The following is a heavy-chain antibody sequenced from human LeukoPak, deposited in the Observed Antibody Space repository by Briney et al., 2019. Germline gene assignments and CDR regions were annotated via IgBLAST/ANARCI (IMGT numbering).Heavy chain of an antibody. CDR3: ARDVDYYDGNAFDI. Sequence: GGSLRLSCAASGFTFSSYWMSWVRQAPGEGLEWVANRKQDGSEKYYVDSVKGRFTISRDNAKNLLYLQMNSLRAEDTAVYYCARDVDYYDGNAFDIWGQGTMVTVSS. D-gene: IGHD3-22*01. J-gene: IGHJ3*02. V-gene: IGHV3-7*01. CDR2: RKQDGSEK. CDR1: GFTFSSYW.